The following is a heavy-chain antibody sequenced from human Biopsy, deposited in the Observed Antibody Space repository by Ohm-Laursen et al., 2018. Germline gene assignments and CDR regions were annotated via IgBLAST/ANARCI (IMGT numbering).Heavy chain of an antibody. Sequence: GTLSLTCTVSGGSFTGHYWSWVRQPPGKGLEWIGHISHTGYTSYKSSLKSRVTISLDTSRKHFSLRLTSLAAADTAVYYCARGSNEYGGLYFPHWGQGTLVTVSS. CDR1: GGSFTGHY. CDR2: ISHTGYT. V-gene: IGHV4-59*11. D-gene: IGHD4-23*01. J-gene: IGHJ1*01. CDR3: ARGSNEYGGLYFPH.